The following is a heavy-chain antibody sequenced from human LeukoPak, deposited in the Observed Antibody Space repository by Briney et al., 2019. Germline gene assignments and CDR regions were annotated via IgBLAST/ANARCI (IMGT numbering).Heavy chain of an antibody. CDR3: ASESAAGIFDY. J-gene: IGHJ4*02. CDR2: ISYSGST. V-gene: IGHV4-59*01. Sequence: SENLSLTCTFSGGSISSYYWSWIRQPPGKGLEWIGYISYSGSTKYNPSFKSRVTISVDTSKNQFSLKLSSVTAADTAVYYCASESAAGIFDYWGQGTLVTVSS. D-gene: IGHD6-13*01. CDR1: GGSISSYY.